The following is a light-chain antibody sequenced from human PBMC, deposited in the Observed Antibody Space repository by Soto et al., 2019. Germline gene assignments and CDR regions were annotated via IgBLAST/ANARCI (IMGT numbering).Light chain of an antibody. CDR1: QSVSSS. V-gene: IGKV3D-15*01. CDR3: QQYNNWPPLT. Sequence: EIVMTQSPATLSVSPGERATLFCRASQSVSSSLAWYQQKPGQDPRLLIYGASTRATGIPARFSGSGSGTEFTLTISGLQSEDFAVYYCQQYNNWPPLTFGGGTKVEIK. CDR2: GAS. J-gene: IGKJ4*01.